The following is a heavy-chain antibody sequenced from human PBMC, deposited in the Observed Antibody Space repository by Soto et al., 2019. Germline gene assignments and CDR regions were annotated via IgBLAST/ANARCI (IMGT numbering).Heavy chain of an antibody. Sequence: SDTLSLTCAVYGGSFSGYYCGWFRQPPGKGLEWIGEVNHSGNINYNPSLKSRLTVSVDTSKNQFSLKLSSMTAADTAVYYCARGSHFDFSSGYADSFDVWGQGTMVTVSS. CDR2: VNHSGNI. V-gene: IGHV4-34*01. D-gene: IGHD3-3*01. CDR1: GGSFSGYY. CDR3: ARGSHFDFSSGYADSFDV. J-gene: IGHJ3*01.